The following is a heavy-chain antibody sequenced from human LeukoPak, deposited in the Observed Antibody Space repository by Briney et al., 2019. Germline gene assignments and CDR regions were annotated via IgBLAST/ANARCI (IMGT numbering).Heavy chain of an antibody. J-gene: IGHJ6*02. D-gene: IGHD2-15*01. CDR1: GFSFNTHD. CDR2: ISNGGVST. Sequence: PGGSLRLSCVASGFSFNTHDMNWVRQAPGNGLEWVSSISNGGVSTFYADSVRGRFTISRDNSKHTLYLQMNSLRVEDMPIYYCSRTYCSGASGYSRTGSRVGPNYSYGMYFWGHGTTVTVSS. CDR3: SRTYCSGASGYSRTGSRVGPNYSYGMYF. V-gene: IGHV3-23*01.